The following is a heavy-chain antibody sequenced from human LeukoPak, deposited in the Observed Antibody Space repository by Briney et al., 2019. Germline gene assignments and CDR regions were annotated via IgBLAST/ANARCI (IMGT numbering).Heavy chain of an antibody. CDR3: AKGALWLGELPG. D-gene: IGHD3-10*01. CDR2: ISYDGSNK. Sequence: GGSLRLSCAASGFTFSSYDMHWVRQAPGKGLEWVAVISYDGSNKYYADSVKGRFTISTDNSKNTLYLQMNSLRAEDTAVYYCAKGALWLGELPGWGQGTLVTVSS. CDR1: GFTFSSYD. V-gene: IGHV3-30*18. J-gene: IGHJ4*02.